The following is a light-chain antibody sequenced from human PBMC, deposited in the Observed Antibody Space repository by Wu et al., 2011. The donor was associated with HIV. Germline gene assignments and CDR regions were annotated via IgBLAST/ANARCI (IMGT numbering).Light chain of an antibody. CDR1: ESIGSSS. V-gene: IGKV3D-20*02. CDR3: QQRNSWPLT. Sequence: EMVLTQSPGTLSLSPGERATLSCRVSESIGSSSLAWYQQKPGQAPRLLIYDASNRATGIPARFSGSGSGTDFTLTISSLEPEDFAIYNCQQRNSWPLTFGQGTRLEIK. CDR2: DAS. J-gene: IGKJ5*01.